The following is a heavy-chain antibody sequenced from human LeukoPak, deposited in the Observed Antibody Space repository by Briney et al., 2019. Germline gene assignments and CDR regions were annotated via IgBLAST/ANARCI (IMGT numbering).Heavy chain of an antibody. J-gene: IGHJ4*02. Sequence: PGGSLRLSCAASGFSVSSDYMTWVRQAPGKGLEWVSVIYSGGSTYYADSVKGRFTISRDNSKNTVYLQMNSLRAEDTAVYYCARGDGYNFFDYWGQGTLVTVSS. CDR1: GFSVSSDY. CDR2: IYSGGST. CDR3: ARGDGYNFFDY. V-gene: IGHV3-66*01. D-gene: IGHD5-24*01.